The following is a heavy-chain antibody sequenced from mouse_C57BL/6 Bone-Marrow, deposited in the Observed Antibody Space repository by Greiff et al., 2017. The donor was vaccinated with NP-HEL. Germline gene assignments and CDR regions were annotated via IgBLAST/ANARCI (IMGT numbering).Heavy chain of an antibody. V-gene: IGHV1-9*01. CDR1: GYTFTGYW. J-gene: IGHJ1*03. Sequence: VQLQQSGAELMKPGASVKLSCKATGYTFTGYWIEWVKQRPGHGLEWIGEILPGSGSTNYNEKFKGKATFTADTSSTTAYKQLSSLTTEDSAICYCANMELDWCVDVWGTGTTVTVSS. CDR2: ILPGSGST. CDR3: ANMELDWCVDV.